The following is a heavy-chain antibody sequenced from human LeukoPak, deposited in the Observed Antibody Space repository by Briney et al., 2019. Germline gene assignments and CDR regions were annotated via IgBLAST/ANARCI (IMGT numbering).Heavy chain of an antibody. Sequence: SETLSLTCAVYGGSFSGYYWSWIRQPPGKGLEWIGEINHSGSTNYNPSLKSRVTISVDRSKNQFSLKLSSVAAADTAVYYCARDRAHYDILTGPRRRFDYWGQGTLVTVSS. CDR1: GGSFSGYY. CDR3: ARDRAHYDILTGPRRRFDY. CDR2: INHSGST. V-gene: IGHV4-34*01. J-gene: IGHJ4*02. D-gene: IGHD3-9*01.